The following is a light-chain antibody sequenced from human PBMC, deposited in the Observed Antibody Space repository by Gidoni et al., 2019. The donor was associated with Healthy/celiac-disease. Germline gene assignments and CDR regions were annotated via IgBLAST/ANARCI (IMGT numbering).Light chain of an antibody. CDR3: QQSYSTPFT. Sequence: DIQMTQSPSSLSASVGDRVTITCRASPSISSYLNWYQQKPGKAPKLLIYAASSLQSGVPSRFSGSGSGTDFTLTISSLQPEDFATYYCQQSYSTPFTFGPWTKVDIK. J-gene: IGKJ3*01. CDR2: AAS. CDR1: PSISSY. V-gene: IGKV1-39*01.